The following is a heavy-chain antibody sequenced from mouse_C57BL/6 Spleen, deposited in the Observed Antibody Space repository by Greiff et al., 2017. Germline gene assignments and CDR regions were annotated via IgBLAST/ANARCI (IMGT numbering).Heavy chain of an antibody. Sequence: EVKLMESGPELVKPGASVKMSCKASGYTFTDYNMHWVKQSHGKSLEWIGYINPNNGGTSYNQKFKGKATLTVNKSSSTAYMELRSLTSEASAVXYCARGGITTVVAPYYAMDYWGQGTSVTVSS. V-gene: IGHV1-22*01. D-gene: IGHD1-1*01. CDR3: ARGGITTVVAPYYAMDY. CDR1: GYTFTDYN. CDR2: INPNNGGT. J-gene: IGHJ4*01.